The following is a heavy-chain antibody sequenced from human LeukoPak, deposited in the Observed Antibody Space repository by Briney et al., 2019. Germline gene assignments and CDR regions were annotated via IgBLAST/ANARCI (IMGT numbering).Heavy chain of an antibody. D-gene: IGHD3-22*01. V-gene: IGHV4-38-2*01. CDR2: IHHSGST. CDR3: ARHVDTMIVVVITQFDY. CDR1: GYSISSGYY. Sequence: SETLSLTCAVSGYSISSGYYWGWIRPPPGKGLEWIGIIHHSGSTYYNPSLNSRVTISVDTSKNQFSLKLSSVTAADTAVYYCARHVDTMIVVVITQFDYWGQGTLVTVSS. J-gene: IGHJ4*02.